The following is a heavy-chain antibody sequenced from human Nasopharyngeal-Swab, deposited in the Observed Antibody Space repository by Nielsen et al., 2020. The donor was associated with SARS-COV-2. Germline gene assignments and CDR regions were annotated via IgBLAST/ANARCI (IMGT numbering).Heavy chain of an antibody. CDR3: ATTTPIVGAPSWFDP. D-gene: IGHD1-26*01. CDR2: FDPEDGET. Sequence: ASVKVSCKVSGYTLTELSMHWVRQAPGKGLEWMGGFDPEDGETIYAQKFQGRVTMTEDTSTDTAYMELSSLRSEDTAVYYCATTTPIVGAPSWFDPWCQGTLVTVSS. V-gene: IGHV1-24*01. J-gene: IGHJ5*02. CDR1: GYTLTELS.